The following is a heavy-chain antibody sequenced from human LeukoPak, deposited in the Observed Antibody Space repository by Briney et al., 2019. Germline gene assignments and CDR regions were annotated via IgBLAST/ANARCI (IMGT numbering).Heavy chain of an antibody. CDR1: GGSISSYY. J-gene: IGHJ3*02. D-gene: IGHD2-2*01. CDR3: ARDRRRGWGVVPAATSGIDAFDI. Sequence: SETLSLTCTVSGGSISSYYWSWIRQPPGKGLEWIGYIYYSGSTNYNPSLKSRVTISVDRSKNQFSLKLSSVTAADTAVYYCARDRRRGWGVVPAATSGIDAFDIWGQGTMVTVSS. CDR2: IYYSGST. V-gene: IGHV4-59*12.